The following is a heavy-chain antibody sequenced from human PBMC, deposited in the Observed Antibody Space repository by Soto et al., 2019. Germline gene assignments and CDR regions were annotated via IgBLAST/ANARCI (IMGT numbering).Heavy chain of an antibody. CDR1: GFTFSNYW. Sequence: EVQLVESGGGLVQPGGSLRLSCVASGFTFSNYWMYWVRQAPGKGLEWVSRISSDGSSTKNADFVKGRFTISRDNAKNTLYLQMNRLSVEDMAVYYCVRVTSVFQGRMDVWGQGTTVTVSS. V-gene: IGHV3-74*01. J-gene: IGHJ6*02. CDR2: ISSDGSST. D-gene: IGHD2-21*01. CDR3: VRVTSVFQGRMDV.